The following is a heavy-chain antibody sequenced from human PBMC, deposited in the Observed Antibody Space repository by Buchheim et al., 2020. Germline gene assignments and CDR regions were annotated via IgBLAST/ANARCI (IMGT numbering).Heavy chain of an antibody. CDR3: ATIFGVVQEYFQH. Sequence: QVQLVQSGAEVKKPGSSVKVSCKAAGGTFSSYSISWVRQAPGQGLEWMGGIIPIFATANYAQKFQGRVNITAEKSTNTAYMELSSLRFEDTAVYYCATIFGVVQEYFQHWGQGTL. V-gene: IGHV1-69*06. CDR1: GGTFSSYS. D-gene: IGHD3-3*01. CDR2: IIPIFATA. J-gene: IGHJ1*01.